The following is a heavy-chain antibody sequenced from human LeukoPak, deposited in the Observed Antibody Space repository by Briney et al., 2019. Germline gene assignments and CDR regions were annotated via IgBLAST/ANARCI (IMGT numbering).Heavy chain of an antibody. D-gene: IGHD4-17*01. V-gene: IGHV3-48*03. CDR1: GFTFSSYE. CDR3: ARLSDYGESDY. CDR2: ISSSGSTI. J-gene: IGHJ4*02. Sequence: GGSLRLSCAASGFTFSSYEMNWVRQAPGKGLEWVSYISSSGSTIYYADSVKGRFTISRDNAKNSLYLQMNSLRAEDTAVYYCARLSDYGESDYWGQGTLVTVSS.